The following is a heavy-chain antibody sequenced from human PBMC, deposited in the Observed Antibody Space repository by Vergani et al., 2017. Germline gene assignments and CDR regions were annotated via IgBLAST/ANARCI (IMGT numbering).Heavy chain of an antibody. J-gene: IGHJ6*01. Sequence: QVQLVQSGAEVKKPGSSVKVSCKASGGTFSSYAISWVRQAPGQGLEWMGGIIPILGTANNAQKFQGRVTITEDESTSTAYMELSSRRSEDTAVYYCARVPGGYCSSTSCDTYYYYYGMDVWGQGTTVTVSS. V-gene: IGHV1-69*12. D-gene: IGHD2-2*02. CDR2: IIPILGTA. CDR1: GGTFSSYA. CDR3: ARVPGGYCSSTSCDTYYYYYGMDV.